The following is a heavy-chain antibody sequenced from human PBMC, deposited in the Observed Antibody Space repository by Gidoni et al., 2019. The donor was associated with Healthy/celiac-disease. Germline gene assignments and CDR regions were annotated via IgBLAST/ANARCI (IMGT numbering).Heavy chain of an antibody. Sequence: QVQLQESGPGLVKPSETLSLTCTVSGGSISSYYWSWIRQPAGKGLEWIGRIYTSGSTNYNPSLKSRVTMSVDTSKNQFSLKLSAVTAADTAVYYCARAGYYGSGSYDYYYYMDVWGKGTTVTVSS. D-gene: IGHD3-10*01. V-gene: IGHV4-4*07. CDR2: IYTSGST. CDR3: ARAGYYGSGSYDYYYYMDV. J-gene: IGHJ6*03. CDR1: GGSISSYY.